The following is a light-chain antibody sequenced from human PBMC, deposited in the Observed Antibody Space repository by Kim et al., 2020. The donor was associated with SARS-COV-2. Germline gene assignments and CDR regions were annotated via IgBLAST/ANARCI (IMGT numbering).Light chain of an antibody. CDR1: NGDVGDSNY. CDR3: SSYRSSNTYV. J-gene: IGLJ1*01. CDR2: DVS. Sequence: QSITISCAGTNGDVGDSNYVSWYQQKPGKAHKLMIYDVSKRPSGVSNRFSGSKTGNAASLTISGLQAEDEADYYCSSYRSSNTYVFGTGTKVTVL. V-gene: IGLV2-14*03.